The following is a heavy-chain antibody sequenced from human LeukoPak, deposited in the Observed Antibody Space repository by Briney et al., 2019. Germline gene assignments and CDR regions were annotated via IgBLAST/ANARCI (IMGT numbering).Heavy chain of an antibody. CDR3: ARTNVAVRLLTDS. V-gene: IGHV4-39*07. CDR1: RDSITTRTYY. J-gene: IGHJ4*02. CDR2: IYHSGST. D-gene: IGHD6-19*01. Sequence: SETLSLTCTVSRDSITTRTYYWGWIRQPPGKGLEWIGSIYHSGSTHYNPSLKSRVTMSVDTSKNQFSLKLASVTAADTAVYYCARTNVAVRLLTDSWGQGTLVIVSS.